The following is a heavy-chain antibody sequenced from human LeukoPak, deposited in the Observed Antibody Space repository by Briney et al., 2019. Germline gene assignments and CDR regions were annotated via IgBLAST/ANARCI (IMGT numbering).Heavy chain of an antibody. D-gene: IGHD5-12*01. J-gene: IGHJ5*02. Sequence: ETLSLTCTVSGGSISSYYWGWIRQTPGKGLEWIGTIYYSGSTYYNPSLKSRVTISVDTSKNQFSLKLSSVTAADTAVYYCARHFGSGYNWFDPWGQGTLVTVSS. CDR3: ARHFGSGYNWFDP. CDR2: IYYSGST. V-gene: IGHV4-39*01. CDR1: GGSISSYY.